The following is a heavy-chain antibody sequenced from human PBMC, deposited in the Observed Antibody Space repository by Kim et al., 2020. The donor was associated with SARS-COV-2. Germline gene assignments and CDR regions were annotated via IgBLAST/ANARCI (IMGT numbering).Heavy chain of an antibody. V-gene: IGHV3-23*01. CDR2: ISGSDGST. D-gene: IGHD3-22*01. Sequence: GGSLRLSCAASGFTFSSYDMSWVRQAPGKGLEWVSTISGSDGSTYYADSVKGRFTISRDNSKNTLYLQMNSLRAEDTAVYYCAKVNLPHYYDSSGYYIDYWGQGTLVTVSS. J-gene: IGHJ4*02. CDR1: GFTFSSYD. CDR3: AKVNLPHYYDSSGYYIDY.